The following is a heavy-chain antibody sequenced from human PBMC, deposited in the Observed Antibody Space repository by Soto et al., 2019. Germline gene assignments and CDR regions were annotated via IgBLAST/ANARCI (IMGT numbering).Heavy chain of an antibody. CDR3: ASGQVAIATILPHAHGMDV. J-gene: IGHJ6*02. D-gene: IGHD5-12*01. CDR1: GFTFSSYA. V-gene: IGHV3-30-3*01. Sequence: PGGSLRLSCAASGFTFSSYAMHWVRQAPGKGLEWVAVISYDGSNKYYADSVKGRFTISRDNSKNTLYLQMNSLRAEDTAVYYCASGQVAIATILPHAHGMDVWGQGTTVTVSS. CDR2: ISYDGSNK.